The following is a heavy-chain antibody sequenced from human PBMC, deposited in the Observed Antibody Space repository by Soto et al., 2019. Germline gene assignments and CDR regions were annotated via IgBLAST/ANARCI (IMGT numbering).Heavy chain of an antibody. CDR2: TNPDSGGT. D-gene: IGHD6-13*01. J-gene: IGHJ5*02. CDR3: ARAGYASSWYWFDP. V-gene: IGHV1-2*01. Sequence: QVKLVQSGTDVKKPGASVKVSCTASGYTFTGYYMHWVRQAPGLGLEWMGWTNPDSGGTNSAQKVEGSVNSTRDTSFSAGYMELSMLESDDTAVYYCARAGYASSWYWFDPWGQGTLVTVSS. CDR1: GYTFTGYY.